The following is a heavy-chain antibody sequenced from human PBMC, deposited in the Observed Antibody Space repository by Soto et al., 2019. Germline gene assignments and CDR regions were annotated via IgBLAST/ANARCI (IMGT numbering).Heavy chain of an antibody. V-gene: IGHV1-69*01. CDR3: ARAETVYHDSSGKPAFYGDN. CDR1: GGTFSNYA. Sequence: QVQLVQSGAEVKKPGSSVMLSCKASGGTFSNYAISWVRQAPGQGLEWMGGIIPLYGTSIYAQKFQDRVTVTADECASTAYMELSSLRSEDTAVYYCARAETVYHDSSGKPAFYGDNWGQGTLVTVSS. CDR2: IIPLYGTS. J-gene: IGHJ4*02. D-gene: IGHD3-22*01.